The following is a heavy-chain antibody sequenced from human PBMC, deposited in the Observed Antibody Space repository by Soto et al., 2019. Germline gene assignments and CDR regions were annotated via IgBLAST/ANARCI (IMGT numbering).Heavy chain of an antibody. J-gene: IGHJ4*02. CDR2: IIPILGIA. CDR3: VIVVVVAATHYFDY. D-gene: IGHD2-15*01. Sequence: ASVKVSCKASGGTFSSYTISWARQAPGQGLEWMGRIIPILGIANYAQKFQGRVTITADKSTSTAYMELSSLRSEDTAVYYCVIVVVVAATHYFDYWGQGTLVTVSS. V-gene: IGHV1-69*02. CDR1: GGTFSSYT.